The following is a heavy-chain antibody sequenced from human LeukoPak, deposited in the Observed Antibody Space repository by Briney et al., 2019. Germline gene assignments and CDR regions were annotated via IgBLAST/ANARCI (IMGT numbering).Heavy chain of an antibody. CDR3: TTDEGLAARPRFGDY. CDR1: GFTFSNAW. V-gene: IGHV3-15*01. D-gene: IGHD6-6*01. CDR2: IKSKTDGGTT. J-gene: IGHJ4*02. Sequence: PGGSLRLSCAASGFTFSNAWMSWVRQAPGKGLEWVGRIKSKTDGGTTDYAAPVKGRFTISRDDSKNTLYLQMNSLKTEDTAVYYCTTDEGLAARPRFGDYWGQGTLVTVSS.